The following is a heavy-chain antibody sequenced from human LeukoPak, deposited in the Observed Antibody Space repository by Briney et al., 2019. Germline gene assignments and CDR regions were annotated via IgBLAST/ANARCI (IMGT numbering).Heavy chain of an antibody. D-gene: IGHD6-13*01. Sequence: GGSLRLSCAASGFTFSSYGMHWVRQAPGKGLEWVSSISSSSSYIYYADSVKGRFTISRDNAKNSLYLQMNSLRAEDTAVYYCARDRQQLPTHPSYYYYYYMDVWGKGTTVTVSS. CDR3: ARDRQQLPTHPSYYYYYYMDV. CDR2: ISSSSSYI. J-gene: IGHJ6*03. CDR1: GFTFSSYG. V-gene: IGHV3-21*01.